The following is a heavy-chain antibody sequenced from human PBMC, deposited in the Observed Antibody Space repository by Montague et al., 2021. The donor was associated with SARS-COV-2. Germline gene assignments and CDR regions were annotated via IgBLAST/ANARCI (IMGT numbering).Heavy chain of an antibody. CDR3: ARPQTYYDLLTGNAFDV. CDR1: GGSVSSGTYY. Sequence: SETLSLTCTVSGGSVSSGTYYWGWIRQPPGKGLEWIGSIYYSGKSYYNPSLKSRATIFVDTSKNQFSLQLSSVTAADTAVYYCARPQTYYDLLTGNAFDVWGQGTMVTVSS. V-gene: IGHV4-39*01. J-gene: IGHJ3*01. D-gene: IGHD3-9*01. CDR2: IYYSGKS.